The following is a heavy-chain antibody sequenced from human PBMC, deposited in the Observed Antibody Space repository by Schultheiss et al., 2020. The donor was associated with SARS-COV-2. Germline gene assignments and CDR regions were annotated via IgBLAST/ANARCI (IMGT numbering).Heavy chain of an antibody. J-gene: IGHJ2*01. CDR3: ARGGKQLDRESWYFYL. Sequence: SETLSLTCTVSGVSISSYSWNWIRQPPGKGLEWIGYISKSGSTNSNPSLRSRVTILMDTSKNQVSLKLTSVTAADTAIYYCARGGKQLDRESWYFYLWGRGTLVTVSS. V-gene: IGHV4-59*12. CDR2: ISKSGST. D-gene: IGHD6-6*01. CDR1: GVSISSYS.